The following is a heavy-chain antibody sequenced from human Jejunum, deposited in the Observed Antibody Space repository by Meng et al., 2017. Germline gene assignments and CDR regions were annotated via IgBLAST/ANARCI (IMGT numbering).Heavy chain of an antibody. CDR2: IYGGGST. D-gene: IGHD5-18*01. Sequence: QVQLQESGPGLVKPSGTLSLTCAVSGGSISNSNWWGWVRQPPGKGLEWIGEIYGGGSTNYNPSLKSRVTISVDKSKNQFSLKLSSVTAADTAVYYCASDVDTAMAIDYWGQGTLVTVSS. CDR1: GGSISNSNW. V-gene: IGHV4-4*02. CDR3: ASDVDTAMAIDY. J-gene: IGHJ4*02.